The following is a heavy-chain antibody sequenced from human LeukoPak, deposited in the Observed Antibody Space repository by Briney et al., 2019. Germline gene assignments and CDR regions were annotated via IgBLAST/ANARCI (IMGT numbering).Heavy chain of an antibody. CDR3: ARDWGSIKVIADY. D-gene: IGHD7-27*01. CDR2: ISSNSDNT. J-gene: IGHJ4*02. Sequence: ASVTVSSKATGYTFTSYGISWVRQAPGQGLEWMGWISSNSDNTNYAQKLQGRVTITTDTSTSTAYMELRSLRSDDTALYFCARDWGSIKVIADYWGQGALLTVSS. V-gene: IGHV1-18*01. CDR1: GYTFTSYG.